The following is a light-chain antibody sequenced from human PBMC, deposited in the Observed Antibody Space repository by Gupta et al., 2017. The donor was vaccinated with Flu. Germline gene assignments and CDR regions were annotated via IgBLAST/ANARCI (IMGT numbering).Light chain of an antibody. CDR1: SRHSSNA. J-gene: IGLJ2*01. V-gene: IGLV4-69*01. CDR3: QTWGTDIRI. Sequence: QFIQTQSPVASAALGASVKPTCSSSSRHSSNAIAWHQHQPPKGPRFLMKIGSDGSHNKGDGIPDRFSGSSSGAERYLTISSLQSEDEADYYCQTWGTDIRIFGGGTKLTVL. CDR2: IGSDGSH.